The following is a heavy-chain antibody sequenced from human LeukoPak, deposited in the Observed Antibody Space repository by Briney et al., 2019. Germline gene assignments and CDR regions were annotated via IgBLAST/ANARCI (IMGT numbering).Heavy chain of an antibody. J-gene: IGHJ4*02. CDR2: IKEDGSEK. D-gene: IGHD5-18*01. CDR1: GFTLSSYW. V-gene: IGHV3-7*05. Sequence: GGSLRLSCGASGFTLSSYWMSWVRQAPGKGLEWVANIKEDGSEKYYVDSVKGRFTISRDNAKNSVFLQMSSLRAEDTAVYYCARGGYSYGNRGNFCDYWGQGILVTVSS. CDR3: ARGGYSYGNRGNFCDY.